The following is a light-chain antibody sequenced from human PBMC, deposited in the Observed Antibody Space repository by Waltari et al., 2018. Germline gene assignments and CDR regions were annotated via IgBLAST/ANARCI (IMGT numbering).Light chain of an antibody. Sequence: DIQMTQSPSSLSASVGDRVTITCRAGQSISSYLNWYQEKQGKAPKLLIYAASSLQSGVPSRFSGSGSGTDFTLTISSLQPEDFATYYCQQSYSTPRTFGQGTKLEIK. V-gene: IGKV1-39*01. J-gene: IGKJ2*01. CDR1: QSISSY. CDR2: AAS. CDR3: QQSYSTPRT.